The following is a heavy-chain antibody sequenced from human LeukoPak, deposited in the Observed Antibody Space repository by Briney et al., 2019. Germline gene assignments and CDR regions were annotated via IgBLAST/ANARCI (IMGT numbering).Heavy chain of an antibody. CDR1: GFTFDDYA. J-gene: IGHJ6*02. Sequence: PGRSLRLSCAASGFTFDDYAMHWVRQAPGKGLEWVSGINWKSNNIGYADSVKGRFTISRDNAKNSLYLQMNSLRTEDTALYYCARDRAGYFYAMDVWGQGTSVTVSS. CDR2: INWKSNNI. CDR3: ARDRAGYFYAMDV. V-gene: IGHV3-9*01. D-gene: IGHD6-13*01.